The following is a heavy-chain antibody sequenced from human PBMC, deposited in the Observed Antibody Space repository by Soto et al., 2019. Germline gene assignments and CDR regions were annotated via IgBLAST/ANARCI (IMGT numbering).Heavy chain of an antibody. CDR3: ASRDPGTSVDY. J-gene: IGHJ4*02. D-gene: IGHD1-7*01. V-gene: IGHV4-4*02. CDR1: GGSFTSNNW. CDR2: IYRTGST. Sequence: SETLSLTCAVSGGSFTSNNWWTWVRQPPGQGLEWIGEIYRTGSTDYNPSLKSRVTISLDKSENQFSLKVTSLTAADTAVYYCASRDPGTSVDYWGQGTLVTVSS.